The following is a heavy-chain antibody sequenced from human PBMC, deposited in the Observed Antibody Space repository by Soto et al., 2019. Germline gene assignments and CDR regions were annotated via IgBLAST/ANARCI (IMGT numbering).Heavy chain of an antibody. Sequence: GESLKISCKGSGYSFTSYWIGWVRQMPGKGLEWMGIIYPGDSDTRYSPSFQGQVTISADKSISTAYLQWSSLKASDTTVYYFSRDLTVDLGTPFDIWGQGTLVTVSS. J-gene: IGHJ3*02. D-gene: IGHD7-27*01. CDR1: GYSFTSYW. V-gene: IGHV5-51*01. CDR3: SRDLTVDLGTPFDI. CDR2: IYPGDSDT.